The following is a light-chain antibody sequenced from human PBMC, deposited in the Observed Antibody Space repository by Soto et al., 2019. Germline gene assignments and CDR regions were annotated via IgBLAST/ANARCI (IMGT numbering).Light chain of an antibody. V-gene: IGKV3D-15*01. CDR3: HQYNDWPLT. CDR2: GAS. J-gene: IGKJ4*01. CDR1: QSIGRS. Sequence: EIVMTQSPATLSVSPGERVTLSCRASQSIGRSLAWYQKRPGQAPRLLIYGASTRATGTPVRFSGIGSGTEFTLTINSLQSEDFVVYYCHQYNDWPLTFGGGTKVEIK.